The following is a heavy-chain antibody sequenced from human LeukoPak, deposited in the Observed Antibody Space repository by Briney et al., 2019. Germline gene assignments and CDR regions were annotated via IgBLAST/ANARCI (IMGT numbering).Heavy chain of an antibody. CDR3: ARASIAARYRFDY. CDR1: GGTFSSYA. V-gene: IGHV1-69*01. J-gene: IGHJ4*02. D-gene: IGHD6-6*01. CDR2: IIPIFGTA. Sequence: SVTVSCTASGGTFSSYAISWVRQAPGQGLEWMGGIIPIFGTANHAQKFQGRVTITADESTSTAYMELSSLRSEDTAVYYCARASIAARYRFDYWGQGTLVTVSS.